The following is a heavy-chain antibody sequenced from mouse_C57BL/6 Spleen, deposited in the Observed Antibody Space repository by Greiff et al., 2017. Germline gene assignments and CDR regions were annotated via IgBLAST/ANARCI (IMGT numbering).Heavy chain of an antibody. V-gene: IGHV3-6*01. J-gene: IGHJ1*03. Sequence: VQLQQSGPGLVKPSQSLSLTCSVTGYSITSGYYWNWIRQFPGNKLEWMGYISYDGSNNYNPSLKNRISITRDTSKNQFFLKLNSVTTEDTATYYCARDLFLGPYWYFDVWGTGTTVTVSS. CDR1: GYSITSGYY. CDR3: ARDLFLGPYWYFDV. CDR2: ISYDGSN. D-gene: IGHD4-1*01.